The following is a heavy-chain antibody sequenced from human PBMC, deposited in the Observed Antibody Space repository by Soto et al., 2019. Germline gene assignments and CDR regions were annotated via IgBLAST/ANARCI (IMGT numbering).Heavy chain of an antibody. CDR1: GDTSTIYT. Sequence: QVQLVQSGAEVKTPGASLRVSCETSGDTSTIYTITWVRQAPGQGLQWMGRIVPLLRITNYAQEFQGRLTIPADSSTSSAHLELASLTSEDTAVYYCATDKFGAGRVGVHSWGQGTLVIVSS. V-gene: IGHV1-69*08. CDR2: IVPLLRIT. D-gene: IGHD3-10*01. CDR3: ATDKFGAGRVGVHS. J-gene: IGHJ5*02.